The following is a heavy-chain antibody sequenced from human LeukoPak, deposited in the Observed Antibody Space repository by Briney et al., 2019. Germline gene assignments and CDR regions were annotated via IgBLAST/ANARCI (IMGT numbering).Heavy chain of an antibody. J-gene: IGHJ4*02. CDR2: ITSSSSFI. CDR1: GFTFSTYN. V-gene: IGHV3-21*01. Sequence: PGGSLRLSCVASGFTFSTYNMNWVRQAPGKGLEWVSSITSSSSFIYYADSVKGRFTISRDNAKKSLYLQMNSLRAEDTAVYYCARRTEHFDILTGYPTFDYWGQGTPVTVSS. CDR3: ARRTEHFDILTGYPTFDY. D-gene: IGHD3-9*01.